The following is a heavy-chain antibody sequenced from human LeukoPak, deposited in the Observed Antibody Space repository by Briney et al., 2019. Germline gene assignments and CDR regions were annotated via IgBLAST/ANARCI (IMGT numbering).Heavy chain of an antibody. Sequence: GGSLRLSCAASGFAFSSQAMGWVRQAPEKGLEWVSVISDSGSITYYADSVKGRFTISRDNSKNTLFLQMNSLRAEDTAVYYCAKDARRTSGWYFFDYWGQGTLVTVSS. D-gene: IGHD6-19*01. CDR1: GFAFSSQA. CDR3: AKDARRTSGWYFFDY. CDR2: ISDSGSIT. V-gene: IGHV3-23*01. J-gene: IGHJ4*02.